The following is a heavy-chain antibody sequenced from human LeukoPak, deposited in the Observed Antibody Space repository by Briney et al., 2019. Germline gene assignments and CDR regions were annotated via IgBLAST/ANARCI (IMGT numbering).Heavy chain of an antibody. V-gene: IGHV3-23*01. CDR1: AFTFSRYG. Sequence: GGSLRLSCAASAFTFSRYGLSWVRQAPGKGLECVSSITASGGSTSYADSVKGRFTISRDNSKNTLFLQMNSLRADDTAVYYCARRGSLWFGELLGVDYFDYWGQGTLVTVSS. D-gene: IGHD3-10*01. J-gene: IGHJ4*02. CDR3: ARRGSLWFGELLGVDYFDY. CDR2: ITASGGST.